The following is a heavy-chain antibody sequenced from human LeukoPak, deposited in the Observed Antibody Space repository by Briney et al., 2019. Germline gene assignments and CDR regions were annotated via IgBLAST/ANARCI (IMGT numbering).Heavy chain of an antibody. D-gene: IGHD1-7*01. CDR2: TVSEIDGGTT. CDR1: GFTFNYAW. Sequence: GGALRLTCAASGFTFNYAWMSWVRQVPGKGLEWVGQTVSEIDGGTTDYATPVKGRFTISRDDSKSTLYLQMNSLKIEDTAVYYCTTDEDWNYARKDVWGQGATVIVSS. V-gene: IGHV3-15*04. CDR3: TTDEDWNYARKDV. J-gene: IGHJ6*02.